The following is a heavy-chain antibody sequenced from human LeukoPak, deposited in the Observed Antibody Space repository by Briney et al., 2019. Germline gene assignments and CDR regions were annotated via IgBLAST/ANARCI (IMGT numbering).Heavy chain of an antibody. J-gene: IGHJ3*02. V-gene: IGHV3-30*04. CDR2: ISYDGSNK. D-gene: IGHD3-3*01. CDR3: AREGTIFEAFDI. CDR1: GFTFSSYA. Sequence: GGSLRLSCAASGFTFSSYAMHWVRQAPGKGLEWVAVISYDGSNKYYADSVKGRFTISRDNSKNTLYLQMNSLRAEDPAVYYCAREGTIFEAFDIWGQGTMVTVSS.